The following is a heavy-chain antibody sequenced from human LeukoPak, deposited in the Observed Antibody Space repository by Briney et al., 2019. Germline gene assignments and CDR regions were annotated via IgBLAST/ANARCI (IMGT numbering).Heavy chain of an antibody. CDR1: GFTLSSGSW. J-gene: IGHJ5*02. Sequence: PGGSLRLSCAGSGFTLSSGSWMHWVRQVPGKGLVWVSRSRSNGSSTTYADSVKGRFTISTDNAKNTLYLHMNSLRDDDTAVYYCAKSDWFDPWGQGTLVTVSS. CDR3: AKSDWFDP. CDR2: SRSNGSST. V-gene: IGHV3-74*01.